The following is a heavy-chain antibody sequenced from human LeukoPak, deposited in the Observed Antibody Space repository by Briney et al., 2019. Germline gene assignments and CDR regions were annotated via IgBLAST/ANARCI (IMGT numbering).Heavy chain of an antibody. CDR2: ISWNSFTI. J-gene: IGHJ6*03. CDR1: GFIFDDYA. Sequence: QTGGSLRLSCAASGFIFDDYAMHWVRQAPGKGLEWVSSISWNSFTIGYADSVKGRFTISRDNAKNSLYLQMNSLRVEDTALYYCAKDIGRVDTASTYMDVWGKGTTVTISS. D-gene: IGHD5-18*01. CDR3: AKDIGRVDTASTYMDV. V-gene: IGHV3-9*01.